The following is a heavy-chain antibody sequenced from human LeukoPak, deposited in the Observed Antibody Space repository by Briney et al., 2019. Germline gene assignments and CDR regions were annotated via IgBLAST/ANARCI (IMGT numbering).Heavy chain of an antibody. J-gene: IGHJ4*02. V-gene: IGHV2-70*11. Sequence: SGPALVKPTQTLTLTCTFSGFSLGTSGMCVSWIRQPPGKALEWLSRIDWDDDKYYSTSLKTRLTISKDTSKNQVVLTMTNMDPVDTATYYCARIKVRGSGSYFPDYFDYWGQGTLVTVSS. CDR1: GFSLGTSGMC. CDR3: ARIKVRGSGSYFPDYFDY. D-gene: IGHD3-10*01. CDR2: IDWDDDK.